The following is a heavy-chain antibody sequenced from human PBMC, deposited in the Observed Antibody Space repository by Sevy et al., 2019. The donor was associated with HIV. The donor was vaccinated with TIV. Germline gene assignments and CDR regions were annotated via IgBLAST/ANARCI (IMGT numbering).Heavy chain of an antibody. J-gene: IGHJ3*02. V-gene: IGHV3-21*01. CDR1: GFTFSSYS. D-gene: IGHD3-9*01. CDR3: ARDEDDTNYFDWFSGAANHDAFDI. Sequence: GGSLRLSCAASGFTFSSYSMNWVRQAPGKGLEWVSSISSSSSYIYYADSVKGRFTISRDNAKNSLYLQMNSLRAEDTAVYYCARDEDDTNYFDWFSGAANHDAFDIWGQGTMVTVSS. CDR2: ISSSSSYI.